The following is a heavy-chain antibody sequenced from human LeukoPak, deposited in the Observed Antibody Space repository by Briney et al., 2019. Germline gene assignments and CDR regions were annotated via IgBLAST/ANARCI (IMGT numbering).Heavy chain of an antibody. CDR1: GYTFTSYG. J-gene: IGHJ6*03. CDR2: INPKNGGT. D-gene: IGHD3-22*01. CDR3: ARVFHPYYYDSRGYKVVSDYYYYYMDV. V-gene: IGHV1-2*02. Sequence: GASVKVSCKASGYTFTSYGISWVRQAPGQGLEWMGWINPKNGGTIYAPKFQGRVTMTRDTSISTAYMEVSRLRSEDTAVYFCARVFHPYYYDSRGYKVVSDYYYYYMDVWGKGTTVTVSS.